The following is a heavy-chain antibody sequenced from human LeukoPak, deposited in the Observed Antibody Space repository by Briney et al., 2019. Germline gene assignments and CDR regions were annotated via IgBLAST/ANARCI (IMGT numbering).Heavy chain of an antibody. CDR3: AAELGYYDSSGYYYAYFDY. CDR2: IYYSGST. J-gene: IGHJ4*02. V-gene: IGHV4-31*03. D-gene: IGHD3-22*01. CDR1: GGSISSGGYY. Sequence: SQTLSLTCTVSGGSISSGGYYWSWIRQHPGKGLEWIGYIYYSGSTNYNPSLKSRVTISVDTSKNQFSLKLSSVTAAGTAVYYCAAELGYYDSSGYYYAYFDYWGQGTLVTVSS.